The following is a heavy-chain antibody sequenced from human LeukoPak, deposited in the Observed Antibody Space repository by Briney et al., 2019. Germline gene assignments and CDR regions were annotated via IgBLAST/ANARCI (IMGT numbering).Heavy chain of an antibody. CDR1: GFTFSSYS. CDR3: AIDSVSSRLRYFDY. J-gene: IGHJ4*02. V-gene: IGHV3-21*01. CDR2: ISSSSSYI. D-gene: IGHD4-17*01. Sequence: PGGSLRLSCAASGFTFSSYSMNWVRQAPGKGLEWVSSISSSSSYIYYADSVKGRFTISRDNSKNAVHLQVNSLRAEDTAVYYCAIDSVSSRLRYFDYWGQGTLVTVSS.